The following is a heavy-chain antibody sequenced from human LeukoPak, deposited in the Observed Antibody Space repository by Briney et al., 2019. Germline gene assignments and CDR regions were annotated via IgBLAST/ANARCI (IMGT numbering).Heavy chain of an antibody. CDR3: ARVYCSGGSCYYDY. J-gene: IGHJ4*02. CDR1: GSSMSSDYY. V-gene: IGHV4-38-2*02. Sequence: SETLSLTCTVSGSSMSSDYYWGWIRQPPGKGLEWIGSISDSGSAYYNPSLKSRVTISVDTSKNQFSLKLSSVTAADTAVYYCARVYCSGGSCYYDYWGQGTLVTVSS. D-gene: IGHD2-15*01. CDR2: ISDSGSA.